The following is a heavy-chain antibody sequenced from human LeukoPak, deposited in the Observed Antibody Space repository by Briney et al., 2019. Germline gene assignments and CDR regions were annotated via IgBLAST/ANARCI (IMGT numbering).Heavy chain of an antibody. CDR1: GFMFSRYG. V-gene: IGHV3-30*18. D-gene: IGHD5-24*01. Sequence: GRSLRLSCAASGFMFSRYGMHWVRQAPGKGLEWVALISYDGSNSYYADSVKGRFTISRDTSKNTLYLQMNSLRAEDTAVYYCAKDLGSGYNSFDYRGQGTLVTVSS. CDR2: ISYDGSNS. J-gene: IGHJ4*02. CDR3: AKDLGSGYNSFDY.